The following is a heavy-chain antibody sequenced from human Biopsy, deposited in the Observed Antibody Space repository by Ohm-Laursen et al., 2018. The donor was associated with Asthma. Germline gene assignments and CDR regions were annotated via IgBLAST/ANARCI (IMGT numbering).Heavy chain of an antibody. D-gene: IGHD5-24*01. CDR3: SRNEIEDGIYFDN. CDR1: GGSITSSSYY. J-gene: IGHJ4*02. CDR2: MYHSGSP. V-gene: IGHV4-39*07. Sequence: GTLSLTCTVSGGSITSSSYYWGWIRQPPGKGMEWIGSMYHSGSPYYNPSLKSRVTISVDTSKNQFSLKLSSVTAADTAVYFCSRNEIEDGIYFDNWGQGTLVTVSS.